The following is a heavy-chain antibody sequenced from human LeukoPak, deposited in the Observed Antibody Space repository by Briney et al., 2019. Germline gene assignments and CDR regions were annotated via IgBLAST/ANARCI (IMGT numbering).Heavy chain of an antibody. CDR3: VKRGSNYGPFDY. D-gene: IGHD5-18*01. CDR2: VSDSGVST. Sequence: PGGSLRLSCAASGFTASSTSIIWVRQAPGKGLEWVSTVSDSGVSTYYADSVKGRFTISRDNSRNTLYLQMNSLRAEDTAVYYCVKRGSNYGPFDYWGQGTLVTVSS. V-gene: IGHV3-23*01. J-gene: IGHJ4*02. CDR1: GFTASSTS.